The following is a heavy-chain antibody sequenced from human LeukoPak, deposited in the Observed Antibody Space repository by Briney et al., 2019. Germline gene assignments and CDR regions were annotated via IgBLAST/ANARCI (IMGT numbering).Heavy chain of an antibody. CDR2: INAGNGNT. Sequence: ASVKVSCKASGYTFTSYAMHWVRQAPGQRLEWMGWINAGNGNTKYSQKFQGRVTITRDTSASTAYMELSSLRSEDTAVYYCARDRGTMVRGVYFDLWGRGTLVTVSS. V-gene: IGHV1-3*01. CDR3: ARDRGTMVRGVYFDL. D-gene: IGHD3-10*01. CDR1: GYTFTSYA. J-gene: IGHJ2*01.